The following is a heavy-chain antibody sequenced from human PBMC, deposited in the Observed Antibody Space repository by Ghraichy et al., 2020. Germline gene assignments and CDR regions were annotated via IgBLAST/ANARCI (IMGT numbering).Heavy chain of an antibody. D-gene: IGHD1-7*01. CDR2: IIPIFGTA. CDR3: AQYNWNYGTPSFDY. J-gene: IGHJ4*02. CDR1: GGTFSSYA. Sequence: SVKVSCKASGGTFSSYAISWVRQAPGQGLEWMGGIIPIFGTANYAQKFQGRVTITADKSTSTAYMELSSLRSEDTAVYYCAQYNWNYGTPSFDYWGQGTLVTVSS. V-gene: IGHV1-69*06.